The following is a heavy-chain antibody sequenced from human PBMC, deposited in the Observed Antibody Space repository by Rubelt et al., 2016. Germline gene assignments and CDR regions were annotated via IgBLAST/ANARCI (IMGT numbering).Heavy chain of an antibody. D-gene: IGHD4-11*01. CDR3: TRDPLYRVPQGDGDY. J-gene: IGHJ4*02. Sequence: GQPGRSLRLSCTAAGFTFGDYAMSWFRQAPGKGLEWVGFIRSKAYGGTTEYAASVKGRFTISRDDSKSIAYLQMNSLKTEDTAVYYCTRDPLYRVPQGDGDYWGQGTLVTVSS. V-gene: IGHV3-49*03. CDR2: IRSKAYGGTT. CDR1: GFTFGDYA.